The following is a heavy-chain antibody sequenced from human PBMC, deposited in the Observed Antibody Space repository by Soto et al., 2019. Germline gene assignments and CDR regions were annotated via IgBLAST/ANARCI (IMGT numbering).Heavy chain of an antibody. V-gene: IGHV4-4*07. CDR1: GGTISGYY. Sequence: SETLSLTCTVTGGTISGYYWTWIRQSAGGGLEWIGRIYSSGSTNYNPSLKSRVTISLDTSMNHFSLRLSSVTAEDTAVYYCARDSGYGSGASVNHYLDYWGHGTLVTVSS. D-gene: IGHD3-10*01. CDR3: ARDSGYGSGASVNHYLDY. CDR2: IYSSGST. J-gene: IGHJ4*01.